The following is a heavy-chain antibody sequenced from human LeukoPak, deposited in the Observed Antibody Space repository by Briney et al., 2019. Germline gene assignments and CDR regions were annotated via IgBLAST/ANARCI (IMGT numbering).Heavy chain of an antibody. CDR2: INPSGGST. V-gene: IGHV1-46*01. Sequence: ASVKVSCKASGYTFTSYYMHWVRQAPGQGLEWMGIINPSGGSTSYAQKFQGRVTITTDESTSTAYMELSSLRSEDTAVYYCARDNGVVVMTQGWFDPWGQGTLVTVSS. CDR3: ARDNGVVVMTQGWFDP. D-gene: IGHD3-22*01. CDR1: GYTFTSYY. J-gene: IGHJ5*02.